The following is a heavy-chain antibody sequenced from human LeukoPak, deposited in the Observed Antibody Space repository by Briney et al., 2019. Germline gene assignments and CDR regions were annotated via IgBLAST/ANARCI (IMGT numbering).Heavy chain of an antibody. D-gene: IGHD4-17*01. Sequence: SETLSLTCTVSGASLSTYYWSWIRQPAGKGLEWIGRIYTSGTTHYNPSLKSRVTMSVDTSKNQFSLKLSSVTAADTAVYYCARLSTVTTSFDYWGQGTLVTVSS. CDR2: IYTSGTT. J-gene: IGHJ4*02. CDR1: GASLSTYY. CDR3: ARLSTVTTSFDY. V-gene: IGHV4-4*07.